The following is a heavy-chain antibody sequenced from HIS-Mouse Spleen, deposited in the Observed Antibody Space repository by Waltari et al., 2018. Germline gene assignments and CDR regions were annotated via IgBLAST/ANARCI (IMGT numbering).Heavy chain of an antibody. Sequence: QVTLRESGPALVKPTQTLTLTCTFSGFSPSTSGMCVSWLRKPPGKALEWLARIDWDDDKYSSTSMKTRLTISKDTSKNQVVLTMTNMDPVDTATYYCARIAEGYSSGWYAFDYWGQGTLVTVSS. CDR3: ARIAEGYSSGWYAFDY. J-gene: IGHJ4*02. CDR1: GFSPSTSGMC. CDR2: IDWDDDK. D-gene: IGHD6-19*01. V-gene: IGHV2-70*15.